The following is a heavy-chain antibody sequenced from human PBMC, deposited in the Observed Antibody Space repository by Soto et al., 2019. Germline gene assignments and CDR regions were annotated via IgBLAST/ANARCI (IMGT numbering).Heavy chain of an antibody. D-gene: IGHD3-10*01. Sequence: EVQLLESGGGLVQPGGSLRLSCAASGFTFSSYAMSWVRQAPGKGLEWVSAISGSGGSTYYADSVKGRFTISRDNSKNTLYLQMDSLRAEDTAVYYCAKDHSSLWVGGCFCQHWGQGTLVTVSP. CDR2: ISGSGGST. CDR1: GFTFSSYA. V-gene: IGHV3-23*01. CDR3: AKDHSSLWVGGCFCQH. J-gene: IGHJ1*01.